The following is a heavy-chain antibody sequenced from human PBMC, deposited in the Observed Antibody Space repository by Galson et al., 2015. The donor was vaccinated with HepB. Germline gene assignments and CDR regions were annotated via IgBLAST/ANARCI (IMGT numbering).Heavy chain of an antibody. Sequence: SLRLSCAASGFTFSSYSMNWVRQAPGKGLEWVSYISSSSSTIYYADSVKGRFTISRDNAKNSLYLQMNSLRDEDTAVYYCARDWVLRRLQDFGVVTNTDAFDIWGQGTMVTVSS. CDR1: GFTFSSYS. V-gene: IGHV3-48*02. CDR3: ARDWVLRRLQDFGVVTNTDAFDI. CDR2: ISSSSSTI. D-gene: IGHD3-3*01. J-gene: IGHJ3*02.